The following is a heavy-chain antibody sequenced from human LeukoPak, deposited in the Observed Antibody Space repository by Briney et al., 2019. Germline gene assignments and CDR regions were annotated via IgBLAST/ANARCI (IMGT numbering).Heavy chain of an antibody. V-gene: IGHV3-7*01. CDR1: GFTFSSYW. CDR2: IKQDGSEK. Sequence: GGSLRLSCAASGFTFSSYWMSWVRQAPGKGLEWVANIKQDGSEKYYVDSVKGRSTISRDNAKNSLYLQMNSLRAEDTAVYYCARGSSPRGYSYGRPRYYYGMDVWGQGTTVTVSS. D-gene: IGHD5-18*01. J-gene: IGHJ6*02. CDR3: ARGSSPRGYSYGRPRYYYGMDV.